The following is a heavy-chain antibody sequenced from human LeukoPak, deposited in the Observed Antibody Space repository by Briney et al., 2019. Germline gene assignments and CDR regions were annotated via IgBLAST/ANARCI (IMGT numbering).Heavy chain of an antibody. CDR1: GGPISSSSYY. CDR2: IYYSGST. V-gene: IGHV4-39*07. J-gene: IGHJ4*02. CDR3: ARDWFGELLVFDY. Sequence: SETLSLTCTVSGGPISSSSYYWGWIRQPPGKGLEWIGSIYYSGSTYYNPSLKSRVTISVDTSKNQFSLKLSSVTAADTAVYYCARDWFGELLVFDYWGQGTLVTVSS. D-gene: IGHD3-10*01.